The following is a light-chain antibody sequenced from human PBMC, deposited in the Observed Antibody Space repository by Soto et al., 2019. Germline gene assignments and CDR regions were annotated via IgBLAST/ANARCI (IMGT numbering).Light chain of an antibody. Sequence: DIQMTQSPSSVSASVVDRVTIACRASQYINTYLNWYQQKPGKAPKLLIYAASSLQSGVPSRFSGSGSGTDFTLIITSLQPEDFATYSCQQSYSAPLTFGGGTKVDI. CDR2: AAS. CDR1: QYINTY. J-gene: IGKJ4*01. CDR3: QQSYSAPLT. V-gene: IGKV1-39*01.